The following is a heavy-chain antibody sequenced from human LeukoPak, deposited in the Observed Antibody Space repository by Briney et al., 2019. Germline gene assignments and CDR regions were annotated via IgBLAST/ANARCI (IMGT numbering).Heavy chain of an antibody. CDR1: GYTFNSYG. J-gene: IGHJ4*02. CDR3: ARGYCSSTSCRYFDY. D-gene: IGHD2-2*01. CDR2: ISAYNGNT. Sequence: ASVKVSCKASGYTFNSYGISWVRQAPGQGLEWMGWISAYNGNTNYAQKLQGRVTMTTDTSTSTAYMELRSLRSDDTAVYYCARGYCSSTSCRYFDYWGQGTLVTVSS. V-gene: IGHV1-18*01.